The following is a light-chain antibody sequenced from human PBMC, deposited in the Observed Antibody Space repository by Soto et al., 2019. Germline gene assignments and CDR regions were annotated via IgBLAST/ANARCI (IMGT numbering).Light chain of an antibody. CDR2: DVS. V-gene: IGLV2-23*02. Sequence: QSALTQPASVSGSPGQSSTISCTGTSSDVGSHNLVSWYQQHPGQDPQLMIYDVSKRPLGVSARCSASKAGNAASLTISGLQAEDEADYYCCSYGGSRAVFGGGTQLTV. CDR3: CSYGGSRAV. J-gene: IGLJ7*01. CDR1: SSDVGSHNL.